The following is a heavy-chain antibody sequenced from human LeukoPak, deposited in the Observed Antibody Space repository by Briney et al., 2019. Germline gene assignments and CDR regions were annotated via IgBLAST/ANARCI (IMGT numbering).Heavy chain of an antibody. CDR1: GFTFSNAW. CDR3: TTDPSSYSAPIDY. Sequence: GGSLRLSCAASGFTFSNAWMRWVRQAPGKGLEWVGRIKSKPDGGTTEYPAPVKGRFTVSRDDSKNTLYLQMNSLKTEDTAVYYCTTDPSSYSAPIDYWGQGTLVTVSS. CDR2: IKSKPDGGTT. J-gene: IGHJ4*02. D-gene: IGHD2-21*01. V-gene: IGHV3-15*01.